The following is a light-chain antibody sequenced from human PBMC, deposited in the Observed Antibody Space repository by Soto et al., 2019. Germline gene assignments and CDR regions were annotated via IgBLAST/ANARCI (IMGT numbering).Light chain of an antibody. CDR2: KAS. CDR1: QAIISW. V-gene: IGKV1-5*03. Sequence: DIQMTQSPSTLSASVGDRVTITCRASQAIISWLAWYQQKPGKAPKPLIYKASTLKSGVPSPFSGSGSGTDFTLTISRLQPDDLATSYCQQFALSTTFGPGTRWIS. J-gene: IGKJ1*01. CDR3: QQFALSTT.